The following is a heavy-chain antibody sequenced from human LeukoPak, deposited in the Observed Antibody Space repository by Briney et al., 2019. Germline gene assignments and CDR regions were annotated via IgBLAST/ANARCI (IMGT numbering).Heavy chain of an antibody. CDR1: GFTFSSYA. CDR3: AKVRDGYNLDFDY. V-gene: IGHV3-23*01. J-gene: IGHJ4*02. Sequence: GGSLRLSRAASGFTFSSYAMSWVGQAPGEGLEWVSAIIGSGGSTYYADSVKRRFTISRDNSKNTLYLQMNSLRDEDTAVYYCAKVRDGYNLDFDYWGQGTLVTVSS. CDR2: IIGSGGST. D-gene: IGHD5-24*01.